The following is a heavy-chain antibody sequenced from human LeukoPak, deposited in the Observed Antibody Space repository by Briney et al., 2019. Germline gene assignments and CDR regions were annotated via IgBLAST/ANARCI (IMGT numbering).Heavy chain of an antibody. Sequence: GRSLRLSCAASGFTFSSYEMNWVRQAAGKGLEWVSYISSSGSTIYYADSVKGRFTISRDNAKNSLYLQMNSLRAEDTAVYYCAELGITMIGGVWGKGTTVTISS. D-gene: IGHD3-10*02. V-gene: IGHV3-48*03. CDR2: ISSSGSTI. CDR1: GFTFSSYE. J-gene: IGHJ6*04. CDR3: AELGITMIGGV.